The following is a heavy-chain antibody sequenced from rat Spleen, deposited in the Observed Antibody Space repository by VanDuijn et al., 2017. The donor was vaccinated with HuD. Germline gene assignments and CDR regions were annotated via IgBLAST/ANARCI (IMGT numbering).Heavy chain of an antibody. CDR1: GFTFSRSA. J-gene: IGHJ2*01. V-gene: IGHV5S13*01. CDR3: AKYMGITTQGYFDS. D-gene: IGHD1-9*01. Sequence: EVQLVESGGGLVQPGRSQKLSCVVSGFTFSRSAMAWVRQAPTKGLEWVALIRPSGDTTYYRDSVKGRFTISRDNAENAVYLQMNSLRSEDTATYYCAKYMGITTQGYFDSWGQGVMVTVSS. CDR2: IRPSGDTT.